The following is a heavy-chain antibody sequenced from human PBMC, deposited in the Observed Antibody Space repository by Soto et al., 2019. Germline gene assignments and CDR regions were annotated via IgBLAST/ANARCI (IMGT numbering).Heavy chain of an antibody. CDR3: AREDSSGYSLAGTDAFDI. J-gene: IGHJ3*02. D-gene: IGHD3-22*01. V-gene: IGHV1-69*13. CDR2: IIPIFGTA. Sequence: SVKVSCKASGSTFSSYAISWVRQAPGQGLEWMGGIIPIFGTANYAQKFQGRVTITADESTSTAYMELSSLRSEDTAVYYCAREDSSGYSLAGTDAFDIWGQGTMVTVSS. CDR1: GSTFSSYA.